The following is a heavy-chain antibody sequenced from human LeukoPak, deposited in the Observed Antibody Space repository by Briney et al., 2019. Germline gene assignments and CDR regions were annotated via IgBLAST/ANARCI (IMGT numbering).Heavy chain of an antibody. J-gene: IGHJ4*02. D-gene: IGHD2-2*01. CDR2: VYRSGST. CDR1: NYSISTGYY. CDR3: ARDKDRTSVVVVPAAIAY. V-gene: IGHV4-38-2*02. Sequence: PSETLSLTCIVSNYSISTGYYWAWIRQPPGKGLEWVGSVYRSGSTYFNPSLKSRVTIAVDTSKNQFSLKLSAVTAADTAVYYCARDKDRTSVVVVPAAIAYWGQGVLVTVSS.